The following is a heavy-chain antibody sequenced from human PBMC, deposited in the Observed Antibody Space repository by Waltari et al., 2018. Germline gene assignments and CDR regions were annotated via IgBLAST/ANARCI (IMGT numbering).Heavy chain of an antibody. Sequence: PLVESGGGLVQPGGSLRLSLAASGFTSNNTYMSWVRQAQGKGLEWVSIIYSRGATYYAESVKGRFTISRDNSNMLYLQMRSLRAEDTAVYYCARHCGGDCLHWYFDLWGRGTLVTVSS. CDR3: ARHCGGDCLHWYFDL. V-gene: IGHV3-66*02. CDR1: GFTSNNTY. J-gene: IGHJ2*01. CDR2: IYSRGAT. D-gene: IGHD2-21*02.